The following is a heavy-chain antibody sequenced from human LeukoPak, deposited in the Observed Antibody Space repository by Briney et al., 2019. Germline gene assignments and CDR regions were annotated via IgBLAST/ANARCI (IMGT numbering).Heavy chain of an antibody. CDR1: GYTFTSYY. CDR3: ARDCGVLRYFDNPDY. V-gene: IGHV1-46*01. J-gene: IGHJ4*02. Sequence: GASVKVSCKASGYTFTSYYMHWVRQAPGQGLEWMGIINPSGGSTSYAQKFQGRVTMTRDMSTSTVYMELSSLRSEDTAVYYCARDCGVLRYFDNPDYWGQGTLVTVSS. D-gene: IGHD3-9*01. CDR2: INPSGGST.